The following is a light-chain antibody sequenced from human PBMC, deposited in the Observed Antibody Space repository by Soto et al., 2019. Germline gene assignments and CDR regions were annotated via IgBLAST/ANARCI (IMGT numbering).Light chain of an antibody. V-gene: IGLV2-14*03. Sequence: QSALTQPASVSGSPGQSITISCTGTSSDVGGYNYVSWYQQHPGKAPKLLIYDVSNRPSGVSNRFAGSKSGNTASLTISGLQAEDEADYYCGSYRSSSAAVFGGGTQLTVL. CDR2: DVS. CDR1: SSDVGGYNY. CDR3: GSYRSSSAAV. J-gene: IGLJ2*01.